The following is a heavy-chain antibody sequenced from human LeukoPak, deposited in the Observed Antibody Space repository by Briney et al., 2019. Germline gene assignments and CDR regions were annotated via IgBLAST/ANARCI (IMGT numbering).Heavy chain of an antibody. J-gene: IGHJ5*02. D-gene: IGHD3-16*01. CDR2: IGGRGTST. Sequence: GGSLRLSCAASGFRFSDFTMTWVRQAPGKGPEWVSAIGGRGTSTYYADSLGGRFTISRDNSKDMLYLQMNSLKVEGTATYYCGKEGGAWGQGTKVTVSS. CDR1: GFRFSDFT. CDR3: GKEGGA. V-gene: IGHV3-23*01.